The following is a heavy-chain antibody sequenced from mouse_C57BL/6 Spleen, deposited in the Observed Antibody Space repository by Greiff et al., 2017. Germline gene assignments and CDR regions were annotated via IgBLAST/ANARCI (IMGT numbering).Heavy chain of an antibody. J-gene: IGHJ4*01. V-gene: IGHV5-6*02. CDR1: GFTFSSYG. D-gene: IGHD3-1*01. Sequence: EVMLVESGGDLVKPGGSLKLSCAASGFTFSSYGMSWVRQTPDKRLEWVATISSGGSYTYYPDSVKGRFTISRANAKNNLYLQMSSLKSEDTAMYYCARRGYPADYYAMDYWGQGTSVTVSS. CDR3: ARRGYPADYYAMDY. CDR2: ISSGGSYT.